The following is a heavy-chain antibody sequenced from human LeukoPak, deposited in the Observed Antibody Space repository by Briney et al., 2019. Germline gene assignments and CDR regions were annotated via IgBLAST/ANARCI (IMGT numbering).Heavy chain of an antibody. J-gene: IGHJ4*02. CDR3: AKAQTAGVGHPYY. Sequence: GGSLRLSCAASGFTFSSYAMSWVRQAPGKGLEWVSATSGSGGSTYYADSVKGRFTISRDNSKNTLYLQMNSLRAEDTAVYYCAKAQTAGVGHPYYWGQGTLVTVSS. V-gene: IGHV3-23*01. D-gene: IGHD3-3*01. CDR1: GFTFSSYA. CDR2: TSGSGGST.